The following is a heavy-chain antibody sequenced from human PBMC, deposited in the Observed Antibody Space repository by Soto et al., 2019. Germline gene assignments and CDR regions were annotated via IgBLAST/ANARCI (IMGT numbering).Heavy chain of an antibody. CDR2: INDRGSI. CDR3: ARESHDILTGPPWVWYFDL. J-gene: IGHJ2*01. V-gene: IGHV4-34*01. CDR1: GGSFSGYY. D-gene: IGHD3-9*01. Sequence: QVQLQQWGAGPLRPLETLSLTCGVSGGSFSGYYWAWIRQSPGKGLEWIGEINDRGSINYNPSLKSRVGISVDTSKNHYSLNLRLVTAADTAVYYCARESHDILTGPPWVWYFDLWGRGTLVTVSS.